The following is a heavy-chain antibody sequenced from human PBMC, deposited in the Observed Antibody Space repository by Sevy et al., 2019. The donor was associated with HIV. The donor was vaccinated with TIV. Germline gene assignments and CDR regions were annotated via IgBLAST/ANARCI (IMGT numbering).Heavy chain of an antibody. Sequence: GGSLRLSCAASGFTFVVYAMHWVRQAPGKGLEWVSGISWNRGSMGYADSVKGRFTISRDNAKNSLYLQMNSLRAEDMALYYCAKDGGSGWYGEFDYWGQGTLVTVSS. CDR3: AKDGGSGWYGEFDY. J-gene: IGHJ4*02. V-gene: IGHV3-9*03. CDR2: ISWNRGSM. CDR1: GFTFVVYA. D-gene: IGHD6-19*01.